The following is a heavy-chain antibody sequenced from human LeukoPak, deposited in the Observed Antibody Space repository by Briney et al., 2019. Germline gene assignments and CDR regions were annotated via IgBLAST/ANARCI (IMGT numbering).Heavy chain of an antibody. Sequence: ASVKVSCKASGYTFFNYGISWVRQAPGHGLEWMGWISGHNGNTNYAEKFQGRATMTTDTSTNTAYIELRSLRSDDTAVYYCARGDYYGSGTYYKKTVDYWGQGTLVTVSS. J-gene: IGHJ4*02. CDR3: ARGDYYGSGTYYKKTVDY. CDR2: ISGHNGNT. D-gene: IGHD3-10*01. CDR1: GYTFFNYG. V-gene: IGHV1-18*01.